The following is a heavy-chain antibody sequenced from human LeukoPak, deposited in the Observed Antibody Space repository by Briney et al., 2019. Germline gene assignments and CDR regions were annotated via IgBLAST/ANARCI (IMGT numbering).Heavy chain of an antibody. V-gene: IGHV4-34*01. D-gene: IGHD3-22*01. CDR1: GGSFSGYY. Sequence: SETLSLTCAVYGGSFSGYYWSWIRQPPGKGLEWIGEINHSGSTNYNPSLKSRVTISVDTSKNQFSLKLSSVTAADTAVYYCARTRKRTYDSSGSIDYWGQGTLVTVSS. CDR2: INHSGST. J-gene: IGHJ4*02. CDR3: ARTRKRTYDSSGSIDY.